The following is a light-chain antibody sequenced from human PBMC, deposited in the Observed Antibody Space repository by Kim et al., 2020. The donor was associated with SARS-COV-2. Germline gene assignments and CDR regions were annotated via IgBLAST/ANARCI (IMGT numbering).Light chain of an antibody. J-gene: IGKJ2*01. CDR2: GAS. Sequence: EAVLTQSPGTLSFSPGESATLSCRASQYINSRYLAWYQQKPGQAPRLLIYGASSRAAGIPDRFSGSGSGTDFTLTISRLEPEDFAVYCCRHYDRHVIYTFARGTKLEIK. V-gene: IGKV3-20*01. CDR3: RHYDRHVIYT. CDR1: QYINSRY.